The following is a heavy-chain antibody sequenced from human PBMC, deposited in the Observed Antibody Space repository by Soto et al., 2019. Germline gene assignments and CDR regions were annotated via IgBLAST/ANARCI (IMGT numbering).Heavy chain of an antibody. CDR1: GGTFSSYA. Sequence: SVKVSCKASGGTFSSYAISWVRQAPGQGLEWMGGIIPIFGTANYAQKFQGRVTITADESTSTAYMELSSLRSEDTAVYYCARPRYYYDSSGYFLEYWGQGTLVTVLL. CDR2: IIPIFGTA. D-gene: IGHD3-22*01. CDR3: ARPRYYYDSSGYFLEY. J-gene: IGHJ4*02. V-gene: IGHV1-69*13.